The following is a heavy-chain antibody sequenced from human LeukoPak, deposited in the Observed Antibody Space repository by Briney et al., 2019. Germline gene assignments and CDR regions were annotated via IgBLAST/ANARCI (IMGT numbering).Heavy chain of an antibody. Sequence: GESLKISCKGSGYSFTSYWLGWVRQMPGKGLEWMGIIYPGDSDTRYGPSFQGQVIISADKSISTAYLQWSSLKASDTAMYYCARHPSIAATPDYYYYYMDVWGKGTTVTVSS. CDR3: ARHPSIAATPDYYYYYMDV. J-gene: IGHJ6*03. CDR2: IYPGDSDT. CDR1: GYSFTSYW. D-gene: IGHD6-6*01. V-gene: IGHV5-51*01.